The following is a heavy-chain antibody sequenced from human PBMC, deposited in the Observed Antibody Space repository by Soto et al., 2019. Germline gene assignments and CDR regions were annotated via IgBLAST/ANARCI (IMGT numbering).Heavy chain of an antibody. J-gene: IGHJ4*02. D-gene: IGHD6-6*01. Sequence: PGESLKISCKGSGYSFTTYWIAWVRQMPGKGLEWMGIIYPGDSDTRYSPSFQGQVTISADKSINIAYLQWSSLKASDTAMYYCARRASSTSSAHFDYWGQGTLVTVSS. CDR2: IYPGDSDT. V-gene: IGHV5-51*01. CDR1: GYSFTTYW. CDR3: ARRASSTSSAHFDY.